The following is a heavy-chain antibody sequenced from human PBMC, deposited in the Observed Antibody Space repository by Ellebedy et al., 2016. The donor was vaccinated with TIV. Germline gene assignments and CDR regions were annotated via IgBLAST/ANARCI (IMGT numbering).Heavy chain of an antibody. CDR3: AKIHDSDWQKDWYFDL. D-gene: IGHD6-19*01. Sequence: AASVKVSCKASGHTFTDLVIHWVRRAPGQGLEWMGAINPSGGTSVDTHDLKGRVTMTRDSSTGTGYMELTGLRSTDTAVYYCAKIHDSDWQKDWYFDLWGRGTPVTVSS. CDR1: GHTFTDLV. V-gene: IGHV1-46*04. CDR2: INPSGGTS. J-gene: IGHJ2*01.